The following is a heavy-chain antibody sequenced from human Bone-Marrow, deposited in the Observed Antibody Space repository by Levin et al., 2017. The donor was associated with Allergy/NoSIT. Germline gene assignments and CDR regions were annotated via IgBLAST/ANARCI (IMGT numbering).Heavy chain of an antibody. D-gene: IGHD2-2*01. J-gene: IGHJ6*03. CDR1: GYSLSEIS. CDR2: FDPETSQR. Sequence: EASVKVSCKVSGYSLSEISVQWVRQAPGKGLEWMGGFDPETSQRIYGQKFQGRLTLTDDTSAGTAYMELSSLRSDDTAGYYCATGAVLPATETGPPPLYYYYYMDVWGKGTTVTVSS. CDR3: ATGAVLPATETGPPPLYYYYYMDV. V-gene: IGHV1-24*01.